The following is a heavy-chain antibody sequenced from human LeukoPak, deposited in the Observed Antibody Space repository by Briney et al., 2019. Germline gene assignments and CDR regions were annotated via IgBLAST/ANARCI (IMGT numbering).Heavy chain of an antibody. V-gene: IGHV1-2*02. CDR1: GYTFTSYY. Sequence: ASVKVSCKASGYTFTSYYMHWVRQAPGQGLEWMGWINPNSGGTNYAQKFQGRVTMTRDTSISTAYMELSRLRSDDTAVYYCARDQYYDSSGYSPSDYWGQGTLVTVSS. D-gene: IGHD3-22*01. CDR3: ARDQYYDSSGYSPSDY. CDR2: INPNSGGT. J-gene: IGHJ4*02.